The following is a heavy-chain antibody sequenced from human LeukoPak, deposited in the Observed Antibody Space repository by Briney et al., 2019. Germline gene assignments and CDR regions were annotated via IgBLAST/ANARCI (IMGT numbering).Heavy chain of an antibody. CDR3: ARGQSALRFLDYYMDV. J-gene: IGHJ6*03. Sequence: ASVKVSCKASGGTFSSYAISWVRQAPGQGLEWMGGIIPIFGTANYAQKFQGRVTITTDESTSTAYMELSSLRSEDTAVNYCARGQSALRFLDYYMDVWGKGTTVTVSS. CDR1: GGTFSSYA. D-gene: IGHD3-3*01. CDR2: IIPIFGTA. V-gene: IGHV1-69*05.